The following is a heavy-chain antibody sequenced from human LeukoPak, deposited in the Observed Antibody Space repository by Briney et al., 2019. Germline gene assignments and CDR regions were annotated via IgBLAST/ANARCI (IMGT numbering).Heavy chain of an antibody. CDR1: GGTFSSYA. CDR2: IIPIFGTA. J-gene: IGHJ4*02. D-gene: IGHD6-13*01. V-gene: IGHV1-69*13. Sequence: ASVKVSFKASGGTFSSYAISWVRQAPGQGLEWMGGIIPIFGTANYAQKFQGRVTITADESTSTAYMELSSLRSEDTAVYYCARDPDIAAAAYGDLRDYWGQGTLVTVSS. CDR3: ARDPDIAAAAYGDLRDY.